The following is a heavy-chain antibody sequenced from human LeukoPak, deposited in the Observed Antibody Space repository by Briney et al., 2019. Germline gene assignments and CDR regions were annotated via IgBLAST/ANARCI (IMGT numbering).Heavy chain of an antibody. J-gene: IGHJ5*02. CDR1: GFTFSSYS. V-gene: IGHV3-21*01. CDR3: ARENNYETNWFDP. D-gene: IGHD4-11*01. CDR2: ISSSSTYI. Sequence: GGSLRLSCAASGFTFSSYSMNWVRQAPGKGLEWVSSISSSSTYIYYADSVKGRFTISRDNANNSLYLQINSLRDEDTAVYYCARENNYETNWFDPWGQGTLVTVSS.